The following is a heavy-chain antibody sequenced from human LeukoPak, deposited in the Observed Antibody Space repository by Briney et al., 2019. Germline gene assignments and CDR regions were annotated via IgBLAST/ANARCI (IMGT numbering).Heavy chain of an antibody. CDR1: GYTFTGYY. D-gene: IGHD6-13*01. J-gene: IGHJ4*02. CDR3: ARVSWGPYYFDY. Sequence: ASVKVSCKASGYTFTGYYMHWVRQAPGQGLEWMGWINPNSGDTNYAQKFQGRVTMTRDTSISTAYMELSRLRSDDTAVYYCARVSWGPYYFDYWGQGTLVTVSS. V-gene: IGHV1-2*02. CDR2: INPNSGDT.